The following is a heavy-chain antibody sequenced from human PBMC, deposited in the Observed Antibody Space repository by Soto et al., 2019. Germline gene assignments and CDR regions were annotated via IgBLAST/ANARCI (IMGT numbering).Heavy chain of an antibody. CDR3: ARGGNCIVSSCPLGSHYGMDV. CDR2: IGHSGSA. CDR1: GGSFSGYY. J-gene: IGHJ6*02. V-gene: IGHV4-34*01. Sequence: QVQLQQWGAGLLKPSETLSLTCAVYGGSFSGYYWTWIRQPPGKGLEWVGEIGHSGSATYSPALKSRVTISVATSNNQFSLRLSSVPAADTAVYYCARGGNCIVSSCPLGSHYGMDVWGQGTTVTVSS. D-gene: IGHD2-15*01.